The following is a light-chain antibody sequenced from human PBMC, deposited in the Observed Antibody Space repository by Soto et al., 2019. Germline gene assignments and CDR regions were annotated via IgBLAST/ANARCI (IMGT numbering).Light chain of an antibody. J-gene: IGLJ1*01. CDR2: EVN. Sequence: QSALTQPPSASGSPGQSVTISCTGTSSDVGAYNYVCWYQQHPGKDPKLMIYEVNKRPSGVPDRFSGSKSGNTASLTVSGLQAGDEADYYCSSFADSSAGDYVFGGGTKVTVL. CDR3: SSFADSSAGDYV. V-gene: IGLV2-8*01. CDR1: SSDVGAYNY.